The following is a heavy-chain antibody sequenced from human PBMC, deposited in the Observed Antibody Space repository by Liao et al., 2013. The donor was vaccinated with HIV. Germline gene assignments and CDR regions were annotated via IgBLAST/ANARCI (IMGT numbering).Heavy chain of an antibody. CDR2: IYYSGST. CDR3: ARDGWFGEAGVYYFDY. J-gene: IGHJ4*02. D-gene: IGHD3-10*01. CDR1: GGSISSGDYY. V-gene: IGHV4-30-4*08. Sequence: QVQLQESGPGLVKPSQTLSLTCTVSGGSISSGDYYWSWIRQPPGKGLEWIGYIYYSGSTYYNPSLKSRVTISADTSSNHVSLKLTSVTAADTAVYYCARDGWFGEAGVYYFDYVGPGEPWSTVSS.